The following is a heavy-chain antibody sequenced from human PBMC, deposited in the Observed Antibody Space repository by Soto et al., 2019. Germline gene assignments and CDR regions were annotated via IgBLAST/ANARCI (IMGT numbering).Heavy chain of an antibody. J-gene: IGHJ3*02. CDR2: ISSSSSYI. CDR3: ARDFMDWNDAFDI. D-gene: IGHD1-1*01. Sequence: GGSLRLSCAASGFTFSSYSMNWVRQAPGKGLEWVSSISSSSSYIYYADSVKGRFTISRDNAKNSLYLQMNSLRAEDTAVYYCARDFMDWNDAFDIWGQGTMVTVSS. V-gene: IGHV3-21*01. CDR1: GFTFSSYS.